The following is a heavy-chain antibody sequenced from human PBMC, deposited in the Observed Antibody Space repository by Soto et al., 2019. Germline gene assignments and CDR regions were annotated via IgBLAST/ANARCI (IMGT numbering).Heavy chain of an antibody. CDR1: GGTFSNYA. CDR3: ARVEAVAGLYNYHGLDV. J-gene: IGHJ6*02. CDR2: IVPIFGTT. D-gene: IGHD6-19*01. V-gene: IGHV1-69*12. Sequence: QVQLVQSGAEVKKPGSSVKVSCKVSGGTFSNYAIDWVRLAPGHGLEWMGGIVPIFGTTYYTQKFQGRATIIAGGSTTTGYLEMSSLRSEDTAIYYCARVEAVAGLYNYHGLDVWGQGTAVTVSS.